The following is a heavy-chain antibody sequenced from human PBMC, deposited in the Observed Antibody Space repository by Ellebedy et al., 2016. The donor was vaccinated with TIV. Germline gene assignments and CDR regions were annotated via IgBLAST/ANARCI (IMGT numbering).Heavy chain of an antibody. V-gene: IGHV3-21*01. CDR1: GFTFSSYS. D-gene: IGHD3-22*01. CDR3: ARHDSSAYYLRYYYGMDV. CDR2: ISSSSSHI. Sequence: GESLKISCAASGFTFSSYSMNWVRQAPGKGLEWVSSISSSSSHIYYADSVKGRFTISRDNAKNSLYLQMNSLRAEDTAVYYCARHDSSAYYLRYYYGMDVWGQGTTVTVSS. J-gene: IGHJ6*02.